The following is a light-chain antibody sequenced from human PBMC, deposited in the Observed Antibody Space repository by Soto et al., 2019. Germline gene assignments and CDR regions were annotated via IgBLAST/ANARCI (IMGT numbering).Light chain of an antibody. Sequence: EIVLTQSPGTLSLSPGERATLSCRSSQTVTNSYLAWYQQQPGQAPRLLIYDVSSRATGIPDRFSGSGSGTDFTLAISRLESEDFAVYYCHHYCVSPTFGQGTKVEIK. CDR2: DVS. CDR1: QTVTNSY. CDR3: HHYCVSPT. V-gene: IGKV3-20*01. J-gene: IGKJ1*01.